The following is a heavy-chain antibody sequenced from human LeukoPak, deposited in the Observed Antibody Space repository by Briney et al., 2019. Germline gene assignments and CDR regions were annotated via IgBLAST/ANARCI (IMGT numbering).Heavy chain of an antibody. Sequence: PSETLSLTCPVSGGSISSYYWSWIRQPPGKGLEWIGYIYYSGSTNYNPSLKSRVTISVDTSKNQFSLKLSSVTAADTAVYYCARAAVAGDVDYWGQGTLVTVSS. CDR1: GGSISSYY. CDR2: IYYSGST. J-gene: IGHJ4*02. V-gene: IGHV4-59*01. D-gene: IGHD6-19*01. CDR3: ARAAVAGDVDY.